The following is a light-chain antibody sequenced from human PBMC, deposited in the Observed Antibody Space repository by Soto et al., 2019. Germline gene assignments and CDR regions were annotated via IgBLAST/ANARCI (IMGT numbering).Light chain of an antibody. CDR3: QQSNNWPYT. J-gene: IGKJ2*01. V-gene: IGKV3-15*01. CDR2: GAS. Sequence: EIVMTHSPATLSVSPGARATLSCRASQTVRDNLAWYQQKPGQAPRLLIYGASTRATGIPARFSGSGSGTEFTLTIYSLQSEDFALYFCQQSNNWPYTFGQGTKLEIK. CDR1: QTVRDN.